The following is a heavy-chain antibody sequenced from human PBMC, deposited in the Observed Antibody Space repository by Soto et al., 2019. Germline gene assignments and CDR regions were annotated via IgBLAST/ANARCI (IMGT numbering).Heavy chain of an antibody. CDR3: ARAIGWFGELLGGYYFDY. V-gene: IGHV4-30-2*01. J-gene: IGHJ4*02. Sequence: QLQLQESGSGLVKPSQTLSLTCAVSGGSISSGGYSWSWIRQPPGKGLEWIGYIYHSGSTYYNPSLKSRVTISVDRSKNQFSLKLSSVNAADTAVYYCARAIGWFGELLGGYYFDYWGQGTLVTVSS. D-gene: IGHD3-10*01. CDR2: IYHSGST. CDR1: GGSISSGGYS.